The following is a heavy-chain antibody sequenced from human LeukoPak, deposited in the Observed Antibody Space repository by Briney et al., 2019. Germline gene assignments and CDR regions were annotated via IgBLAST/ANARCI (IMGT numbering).Heavy chain of an antibody. J-gene: IGHJ3*02. V-gene: IGHV3-7*01. Sequence: GGSLRLSCAASEFTFSSYWMSWVRQAPGKGLEWVANIKQDGSEKYYVDSVKGRFTISRDNAKNSLYLQMNSLRAEDTAVYYCARGRQNSGSYSDAFDIWGQGTMVTVSP. D-gene: IGHD1-26*01. CDR2: IKQDGSEK. CDR1: EFTFSSYW. CDR3: ARGRQNSGSYSDAFDI.